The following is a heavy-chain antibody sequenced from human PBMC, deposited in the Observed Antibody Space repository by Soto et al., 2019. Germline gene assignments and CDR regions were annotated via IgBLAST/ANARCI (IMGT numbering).Heavy chain of an antibody. V-gene: IGHV3-30-3*01. CDR2: ISYDGSNK. J-gene: IGHJ6*02. Sequence: GSLRLSCAASGFTFSSYAMHWVRQAPGKGLEWVAVISYDGSNKYYADSVKGRFTISRDNSKNTLYLQMNSLRAEDTAVYYCARGAQLPSPYYYGMDVWGQGTTVTVSS. CDR1: GFTFSSYA. CDR3: ARGAQLPSPYYYGMDV. D-gene: IGHD6-6*01.